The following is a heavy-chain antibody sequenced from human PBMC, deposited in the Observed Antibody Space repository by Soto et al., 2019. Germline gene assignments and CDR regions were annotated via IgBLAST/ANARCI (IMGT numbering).Heavy chain of an antibody. D-gene: IGHD6-19*01. Sequence: SETLSLTCAVYGGCLSGYYWSWIRQPPGKGLEWIGEIYHSGSTNYNPSLKSRVTMSVDTSKNQFSLKLSSVTAADTAVYYCASSSGWYWDAFDIWGQGTMVTVSS. CDR2: IYHSGST. CDR1: GGCLSGYY. V-gene: IGHV4-34*01. CDR3: ASSSGWYWDAFDI. J-gene: IGHJ3*02.